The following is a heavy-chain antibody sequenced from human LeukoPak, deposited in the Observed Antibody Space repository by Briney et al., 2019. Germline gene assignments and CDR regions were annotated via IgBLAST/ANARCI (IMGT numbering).Heavy chain of an antibody. CDR2: IKQDGSEK. CDR1: GFTFSSYW. J-gene: IGHJ6*02. CDR3: ARPKYYYGSGSYYNPPGMDV. D-gene: IGHD3-10*01. V-gene: IGHV3-7*01. Sequence: GGSLRLSCAASGFTFSSYWMSWVRQAPGKGLEWVANIKQDGSEKYYVDSVKGRFTISRDNAKNSLYLQMNSLRAEDTAVYYCARPKYYYGSGSYYNPPGMDVWGQGTTVTVSS.